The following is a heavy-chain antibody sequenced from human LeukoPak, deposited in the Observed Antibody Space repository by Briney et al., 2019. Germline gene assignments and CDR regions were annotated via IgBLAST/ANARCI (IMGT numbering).Heavy chain of an antibody. V-gene: IGHV3-23*01. J-gene: IGHJ4*02. CDR1: GITLSNYG. CDR3: AKRGVVIRVILVGFHKEAYYFHS. Sequence: GGSLRLSCAFSGITLSNYGMSWVRQAPGKGLEWVAGISDSGGSTNYADSVKGRFTISRDNPKNTLYLQMNSLRAEDTAVYFCAKRGVVIRVILVGFHKEAYYFHSRGQGALVTVSS. CDR2: ISDSGGST. D-gene: IGHD3-22*01.